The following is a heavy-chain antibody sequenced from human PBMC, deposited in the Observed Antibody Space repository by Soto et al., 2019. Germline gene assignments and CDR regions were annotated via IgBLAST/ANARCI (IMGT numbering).Heavy chain of an antibody. V-gene: IGHV1-18*01. D-gene: IGHD2-8*01. CDR3: ASVVRYCTNGVCHFDY. CDR2: ISAYNGNT. CDR1: GYTFTSYG. J-gene: IGHJ4*02. Sequence: QVQLVQSGAEVKKPGASVKVSCKASGYTFTSYGISWVRQAPGQGLEWMGWISAYNGNTNYAQKLQGRVTMTTDTSTSTDYMELRSLRSDDTAVYYCASVVRYCTNGVCHFDYWGQGTLVTVSS.